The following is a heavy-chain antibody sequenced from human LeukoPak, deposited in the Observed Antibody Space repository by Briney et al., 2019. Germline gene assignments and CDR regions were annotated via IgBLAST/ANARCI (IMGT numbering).Heavy chain of an antibody. CDR3: ARVYSANGYGSGYYDY. D-gene: IGHD3-10*01. J-gene: IGHJ4*02. V-gene: IGHV3-11*06. CDR2: ITSTSNHI. Sequence: GGSLRLSCAASGFTFSDYYMSWIRQAPGKGLEWVSAITSTSNHINYADSVKGRFTISRDSANNSLYLQMNSLRAEDTAVYYCARVYSANGYGSGYYDYWGQGTLVTVSS. CDR1: GFTFSDYY.